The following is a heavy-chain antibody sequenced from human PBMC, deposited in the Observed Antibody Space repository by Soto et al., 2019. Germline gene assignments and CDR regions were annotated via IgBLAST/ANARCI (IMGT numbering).Heavy chain of an antibody. V-gene: IGHV1-69*13. Sequence: SVKVSCKASGGTFSSYAISWVRQAPGQGLEWMGGIIPIFGTANYAQKFQGRVTITADESTSTAYMELSSLRSEDTAVYYCAGVLGDCSRTSGSTDKSWGPWGQGTLVIVSS. J-gene: IGHJ5*02. D-gene: IGHD2-15*01. CDR3: AGVLGDCSRTSGSTDKSWGP. CDR2: IIPIFGTA. CDR1: GGTFSSYA.